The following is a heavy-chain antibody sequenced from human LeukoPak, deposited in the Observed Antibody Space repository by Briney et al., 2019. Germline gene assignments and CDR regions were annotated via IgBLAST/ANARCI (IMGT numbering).Heavy chain of an antibody. CDR1: GFTFSSYA. D-gene: IGHD5-24*01. V-gene: IGHV3-23*01. CDR3: AKPTAQAGRSITGRRDGYNFGY. J-gene: IGHJ4*02. Sequence: PGGSLRLSCAASGFTFSSYAMSWVRQAPGKGLEGGSAISGSGGSTYYADSVKGRFTISRDNSKNTLYLQMNSLRAEDTAVYYCAKPTAQAGRSITGRRDGYNFGYWGQGTLVTVSS. CDR2: ISGSGGST.